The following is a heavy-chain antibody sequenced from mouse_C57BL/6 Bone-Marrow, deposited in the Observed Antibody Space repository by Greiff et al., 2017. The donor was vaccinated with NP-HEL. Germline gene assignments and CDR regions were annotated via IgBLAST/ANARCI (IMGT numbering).Heavy chain of an antibody. Sequence: EVKLVESGGDLVKPGGSLKLSCAASGFTFSSYGMSWVRQTPDKRLEWVATISSGGSYTYYPDSVKGRFTISRDNAKNTLYLQMSSLKSEDTAMYYCAINNWDCFAYWGQGTLVTVSA. CDR2: ISSGGSYT. D-gene: IGHD4-1*01. CDR3: AINNWDCFAY. J-gene: IGHJ3*01. CDR1: GFTFSSYG. V-gene: IGHV5-6*02.